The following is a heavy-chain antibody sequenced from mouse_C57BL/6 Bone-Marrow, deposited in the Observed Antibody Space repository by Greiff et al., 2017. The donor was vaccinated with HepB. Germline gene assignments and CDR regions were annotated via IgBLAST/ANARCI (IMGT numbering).Heavy chain of an antibody. CDR1: GYTFTSYG. D-gene: IGHD1-1*01. J-gene: IGHJ1*03. CDR2: IYPRSGNT. V-gene: IGHV1-81*01. Sequence: QVQLQQSGAELARPGASVKLSCKASGYTFTSYGISWVKQRTGQGLEWIGEIYPRSGNTYYNEKFKGKATLTVDTSSSTAYMQLSSLTSEDSAVYYCARNYGSSVWGTGTTVTVSS. CDR3: ARNYGSSV.